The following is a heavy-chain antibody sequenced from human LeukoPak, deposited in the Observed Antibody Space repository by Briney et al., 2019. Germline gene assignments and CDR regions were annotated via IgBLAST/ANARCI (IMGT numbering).Heavy chain of an antibody. J-gene: IGHJ4*02. D-gene: IGHD3-10*01. V-gene: IGHV3-7*01. Sequence: GGSLRLSCAASGFTFSSYWMSWVRQAPGKGLEWVANIKQDGSEKYYVDSVKGRFTISRDNAKNSLYLQMDSLRVEDTAVYYCARDRSYGSGSLDIDYWGQGTLVTVSS. CDR3: ARDRSYGSGSLDIDY. CDR1: GFTFSSYW. CDR2: IKQDGSEK.